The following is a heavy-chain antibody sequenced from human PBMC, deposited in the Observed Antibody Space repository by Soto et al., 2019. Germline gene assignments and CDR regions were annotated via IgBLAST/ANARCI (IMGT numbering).Heavy chain of an antibody. CDR2: IYYSGST. D-gene: IGHD2-2*01. V-gene: IGHV4-59*01. Sequence: SETLSLTCTVSGGSISSYYWSWIRQPPGKGLEWIGYIYYSGSTNYNPSLKSRVTISVDTSKNQFSLKLSSVTAADTAVYYCARGLIGDCSSTRCFPYYFDYWGQGTLVTVSS. CDR1: GGSISSYY. J-gene: IGHJ4*02. CDR3: ARGLIGDCSSTRCFPYYFDY.